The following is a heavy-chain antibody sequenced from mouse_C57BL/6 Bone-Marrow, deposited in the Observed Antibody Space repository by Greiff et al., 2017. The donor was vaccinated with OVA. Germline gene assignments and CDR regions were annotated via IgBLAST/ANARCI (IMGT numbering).Heavy chain of an antibody. V-gene: IGHV5-16*01. CDR1: GFTFSDYY. J-gene: IGHJ1*03. CDR2: INYDGSST. Sequence: EVKLVESEGGLVQPGSSMKLSCTASGFTFSDYYMAWVRQVPEKGLEWVANINYDGSSTYYLDSLKSRFIISRDNAKNILYLQMSSLKSEDTATYYCARVWGNYFTIVYFDVWGTGTTVTVSS. D-gene: IGHD2-1*01. CDR3: ARVWGNYFTIVYFDV.